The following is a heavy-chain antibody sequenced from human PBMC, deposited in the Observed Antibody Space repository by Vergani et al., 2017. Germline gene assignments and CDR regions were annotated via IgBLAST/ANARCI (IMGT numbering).Heavy chain of an antibody. J-gene: IGHJ4*02. D-gene: IGHD3-10*01. CDR1: GFTFSSYA. CDR2: ISSNGGST. CDR3: ASHYGSGSYWYSY. Sequence: EVQLVESGGGLVQPGGSLRLSCAASGFTFSSYAMHWVRQAPGKGLEYVSAISSNGGSTYYANSVKGRFTISRDNSKNTLYLQMGSLRAEDMAVYYCASHYGSGSYWYSYWGQGTLVTVSS. V-gene: IGHV3-64*01.